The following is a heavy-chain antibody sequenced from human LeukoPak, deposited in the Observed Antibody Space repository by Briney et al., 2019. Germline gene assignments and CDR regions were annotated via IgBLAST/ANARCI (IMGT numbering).Heavy chain of an antibody. J-gene: IGHJ3*02. CDR2: IYYSGST. Sequence: SETLSLTCTVSGGSISPYYWSWIRQLPARGLEWIGYIYYSGSTNYNPSLKSRVTISVDASKNQFSLKLSSVTAADTAVYYCARYSGSYGAFDIWGQGTMVTVSS. D-gene: IGHD1-26*01. CDR1: GGSISPYY. CDR3: ARYSGSYGAFDI. V-gene: IGHV4-59*01.